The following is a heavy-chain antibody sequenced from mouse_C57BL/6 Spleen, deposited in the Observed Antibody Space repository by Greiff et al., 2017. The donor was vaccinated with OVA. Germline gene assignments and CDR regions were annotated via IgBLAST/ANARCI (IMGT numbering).Heavy chain of an antibody. CDR1: GYTFTSYW. CDR2: INPSNGGT. J-gene: IGHJ4*01. V-gene: IGHV1-53*01. Sequence: QVQLQQPGTELVKPGASVKLSCKASGYTFTSYWMHWVKQRPGQGLEWIGNINPSNGGTNYNEKVKSKATLTVDKSSSTAYMQLRSLTSDDSAVYYCARCLTHYAMDYWGQGTSVTVSS. CDR3: ARCLTHYAMDY.